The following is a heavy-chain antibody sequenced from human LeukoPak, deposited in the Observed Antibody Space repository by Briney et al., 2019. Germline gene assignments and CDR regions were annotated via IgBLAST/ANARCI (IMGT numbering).Heavy chain of an antibody. J-gene: IGHJ4*02. Sequence: ASVKVSCKASGYTFTSYYMHWVRQAPGQGLEWMGWINPNSGGTNYAQKFQGRVTMTRDTSISTAYMELSRLRSDDTAVYYCARSPRVEWLLGIDYWGQGTLVTVSS. CDR2: INPNSGGT. CDR3: ARSPRVEWLLGIDY. V-gene: IGHV1-2*02. D-gene: IGHD3-3*01. CDR1: GYTFTSYY.